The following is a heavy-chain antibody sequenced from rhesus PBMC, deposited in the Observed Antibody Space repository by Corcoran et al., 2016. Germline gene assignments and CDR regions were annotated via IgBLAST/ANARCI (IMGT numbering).Heavy chain of an antibody. CDR3: ATGKAAAGPGYGLDS. Sequence: EVQLVESGGGLVQPGGSLRLSCAASGFTFSSYGMHWVRQAPGKGLEWVAVISFDGSKKYYEDSVKDRFIISRDNSKKMLYLQMNDLKLEDTAVYYCATGKAAAGPGYGLDSWGQGVVVTVSS. CDR2: ISFDGSKK. J-gene: IGHJ6*01. V-gene: IGHV3-54*02. D-gene: IGHD6S26*01. CDR1: GFTFSSYG.